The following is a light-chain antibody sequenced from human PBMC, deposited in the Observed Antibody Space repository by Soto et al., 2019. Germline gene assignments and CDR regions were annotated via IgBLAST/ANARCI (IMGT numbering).Light chain of an antibody. V-gene: IGKV3-11*01. Sequence: EIVLTQSPATLSLSPGERATLSCRASQSVSSYLAWYQQKPGQAPRLLIYGASNRATGIPARFSVSGSGTDFTLTISSLEPEDFAVYYCQHRSNWPIFTFGPGTKVDIK. CDR1: QSVSSY. J-gene: IGKJ3*01. CDR3: QHRSNWPIFT. CDR2: GAS.